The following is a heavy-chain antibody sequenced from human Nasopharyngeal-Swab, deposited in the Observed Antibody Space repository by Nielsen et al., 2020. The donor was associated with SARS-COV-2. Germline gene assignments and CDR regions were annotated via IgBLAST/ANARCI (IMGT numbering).Heavy chain of an antibody. CDR2: INHSGST. CDR1: GASFGGSY. D-gene: IGHD2-2*01. Sequence: SQTLSLTCAVYGASFGGSYWSWIRQLPGKGLEWIGEINHSGSTNYNPSLKSRVTISVDTSKNQFSLKLSSVTGAETAVYYCASGVLPAASPRGYYYYYYMDVWGKGTTVTVSS. J-gene: IGHJ6*03. CDR3: ASGVLPAASPRGYYYYYYMDV. V-gene: IGHV4-34*01.